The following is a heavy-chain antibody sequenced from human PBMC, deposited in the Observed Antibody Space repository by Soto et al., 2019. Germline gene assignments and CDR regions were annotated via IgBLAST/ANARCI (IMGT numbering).Heavy chain of an antibody. V-gene: IGHV4-34*01. J-gene: IGHJ6*02. CDR2: INHSGST. CDR3: GRGEPGALGVYYYYDMDV. Sequence: SETLSLTCAVYGESFSGYYWSWIRQPPGKGLEWIGEINHSGSTNYNPSLKSRVTISVDTSKNQFSLRLSSVTAADTAVYYCGRGEPGALGVYYYYDMDVWGQGTTVTVSS. CDR1: GESFSGYY. D-gene: IGHD1-26*01.